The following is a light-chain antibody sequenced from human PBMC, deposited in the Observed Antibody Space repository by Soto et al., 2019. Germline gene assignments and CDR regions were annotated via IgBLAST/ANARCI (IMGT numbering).Light chain of an antibody. J-gene: IGKJ2*01. V-gene: IGKV1-5*03. CDR3: KQYNSYSPYI. CDR2: KAS. Sequence: DIQMTQSPSTLSASVGDRVTITCRASQSISSWLAWYQQKPGKAPKFLIYKASSLESGVPSRFSGSESGTEFTLTISSLQHVDWANNYCKQYNSYSPYIFVQGTKLEIK. CDR1: QSISSW.